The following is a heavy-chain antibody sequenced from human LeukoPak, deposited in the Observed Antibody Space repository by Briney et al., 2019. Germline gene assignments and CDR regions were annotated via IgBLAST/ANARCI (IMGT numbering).Heavy chain of an antibody. Sequence: PGGSLRLSCAASGFTFSHYGMHWVRQAPGKGLQWVANIWYDATNKYYEDSVNGRFTISKDNSKNTLQLQMNSLRAEDTALYYCARDIEVAGRKYFDSWGQGTLVTVSS. J-gene: IGHJ4*02. V-gene: IGHV3-33*01. CDR2: IWYDATNK. D-gene: IGHD6-19*01. CDR1: GFTFSHYG. CDR3: ARDIEVAGRKYFDS.